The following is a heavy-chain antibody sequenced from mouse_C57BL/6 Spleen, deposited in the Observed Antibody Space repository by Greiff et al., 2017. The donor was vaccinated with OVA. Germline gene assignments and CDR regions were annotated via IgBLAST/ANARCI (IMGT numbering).Heavy chain of an antibody. J-gene: IGHJ3*01. D-gene: IGHD2-4*01. CDR3: ASSIYYDYGAWFAY. Sequence: EVQLQQSGPELVKPGASVKISCKASGYTFTDYYMNWVKQSHGKSLEWIGDINPNNGGTSYNQKFKGKATLTVDKSSSTAYMELRSLTSEDSAVYYCASSIYYDYGAWFAYWGQGTLVTVSA. CDR2: INPNNGGT. CDR1: GYTFTDYY. V-gene: IGHV1-26*01.